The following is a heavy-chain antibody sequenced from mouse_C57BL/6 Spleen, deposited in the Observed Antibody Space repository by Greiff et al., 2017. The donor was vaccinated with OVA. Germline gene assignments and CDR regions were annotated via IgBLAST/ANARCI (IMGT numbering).Heavy chain of an antibody. CDR3: ATSNWDGAMDY. D-gene: IGHD4-1*01. CDR2: IWSGGST. Sequence: VKVVESGPGLVQPSQSLSITCTVSGFSLTSYGVHWVRQSPGKGLEWLGVIWSGGSTDYNAAFISRLSISKDNSKSQVFFKMNSLQADDTAIYYCATSNWDGAMDYWGQGTSVTVSS. J-gene: IGHJ4*01. CDR1: GFSLTSYG. V-gene: IGHV2-2*01.